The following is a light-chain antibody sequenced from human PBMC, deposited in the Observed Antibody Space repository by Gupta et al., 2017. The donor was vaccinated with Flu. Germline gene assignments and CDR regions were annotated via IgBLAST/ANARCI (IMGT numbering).Light chain of an antibody. Sequence: VTISCTGSSSNIGADFDVHWYQQLPATAPQLLIYANDSRPSGVPDRFSASKSGTSASLAITGLQPEDEADYYCQSYDTSLGGYVFGPGTAVTVL. V-gene: IGLV1-40*01. CDR1: SSNIGADFD. J-gene: IGLJ1*01. CDR3: QSYDTSLGGYV. CDR2: AND.